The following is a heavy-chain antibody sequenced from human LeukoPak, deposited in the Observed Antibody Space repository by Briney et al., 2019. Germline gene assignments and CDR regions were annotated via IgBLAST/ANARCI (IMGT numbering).Heavy chain of an antibody. CDR3: AIEAYYYESSAYQNWVDP. CDR2: IYPGDSDT. Sequence: GESLKISCKASGYGFTRFWIGWVRRMPGKGLEWMGIIYPGDSDTRCSPSFQGQVTISADKSLSTAYLQWSSLKASDTAMYYCAIEAYYYESSAYQNWVDPWGQGTLVTVPS. CDR1: GYGFTRFW. V-gene: IGHV5-51*01. D-gene: IGHD3-22*01. J-gene: IGHJ5*02.